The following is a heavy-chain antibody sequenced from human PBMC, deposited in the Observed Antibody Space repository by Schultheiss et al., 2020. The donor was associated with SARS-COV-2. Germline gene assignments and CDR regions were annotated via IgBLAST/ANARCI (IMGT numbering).Heavy chain of an antibody. Sequence: GGSLRLSCAASGFTVSSNYMSWVRQAPGKGLEWVAVIWYDGSNKYYADSVKGRFTISRDNSKNTLYLQMNSLRAEDTAVYYCARFGDRFSWYFDYWGQGTLVTVSS. CDR3: ARFGDRFSWYFDY. J-gene: IGHJ4*02. V-gene: IGHV3-33*08. CDR2: IWYDGSNK. D-gene: IGHD4-17*01. CDR1: GFTVSSNY.